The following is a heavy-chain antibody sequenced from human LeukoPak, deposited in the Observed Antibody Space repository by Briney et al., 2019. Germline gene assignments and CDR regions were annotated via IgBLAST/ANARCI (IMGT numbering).Heavy chain of an antibody. D-gene: IGHD2-15*01. Sequence: SQTLSLTCAVSGGSISSGGYSWSWIRQPPGKGLEWIGYIYHSGSTYYNPSLKSRVTISVDRSKNQFSLKLSSVTAADTAVYYCARGPRGYCSGGSCYDFDYGGQGTLVTVSS. CDR2: IYHSGST. CDR1: GGSISSGGYS. CDR3: ARGPRGYCSGGSCYDFDY. J-gene: IGHJ4*02. V-gene: IGHV4-30-2*01.